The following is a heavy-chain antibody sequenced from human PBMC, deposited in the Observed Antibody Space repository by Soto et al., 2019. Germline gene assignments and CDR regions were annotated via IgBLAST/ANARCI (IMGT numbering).Heavy chain of an antibody. V-gene: IGHV4-59*11. D-gene: IGHD2-2*03. Sequence: SETLSLTCTVSGGSISNQYWSWIRQPPGEGLEWIGYIYYSGSTDYNPSLKSRVTISIDTSKNQFSLKLSSVTAADTAVYYCARVGVDVVQAPTAMGWFDPWGQGTLVTVSS. CDR3: ARVGVDVVQAPTAMGWFDP. CDR1: GGSISNQY. J-gene: IGHJ5*02. CDR2: IYYSGST.